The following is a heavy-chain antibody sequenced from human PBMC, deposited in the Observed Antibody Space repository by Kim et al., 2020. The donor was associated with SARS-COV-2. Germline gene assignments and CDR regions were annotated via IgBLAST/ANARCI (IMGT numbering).Heavy chain of an antibody. V-gene: IGHV7-4-1*02. CDR2: INTNTGNP. Sequence: ASVKVSCKASGYTFTSYAMNWVRQAPGQGLEWMGWINTNTGNPTYAQGFTGRFVFSLDTSVSTAYLQISSLKAEDTAVYYCARGWVYVWGSYLTDYYYGMDVWGQGTTVTVSS. CDR3: ARGWVYVWGSYLTDYYYGMDV. D-gene: IGHD3-16*02. CDR1: GYTFTSYA. J-gene: IGHJ6*02.